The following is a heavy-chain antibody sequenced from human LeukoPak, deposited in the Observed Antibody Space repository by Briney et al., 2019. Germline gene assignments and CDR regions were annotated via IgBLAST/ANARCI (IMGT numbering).Heavy chain of an antibody. J-gene: IGHJ6*02. V-gene: IGHV3-30*18. Sequence: GGSLRLSCAASGFTFSSYGMHWVRQAPGKGLERVAVISYDGSNKYYADSVKGRFTISRDNSKNTLYLQMNSLRAEDTAVYYCAKDQLRYFDWRYGMDVWGQGTTVTVSS. CDR2: ISYDGSNK. CDR1: GFTFSSYG. CDR3: AKDQLRYFDWRYGMDV. D-gene: IGHD3-9*01.